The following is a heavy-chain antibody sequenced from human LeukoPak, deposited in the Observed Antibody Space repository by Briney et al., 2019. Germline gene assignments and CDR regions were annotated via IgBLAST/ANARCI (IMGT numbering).Heavy chain of an antibody. CDR3: ARLTSGSYTFDY. CDR1: GGTFSSYA. Sequence: ASVKVSCKASGGTFSSYAISWVRQAPGQGLEWMGGIIPIFGTANYAQKFQGRLTITTDESTSTAYMELSSLRSEDTDLDYCARLTSGSYTFDYWGQGTLVTVSS. V-gene: IGHV1-69*05. CDR2: IIPIFGTA. D-gene: IGHD1-26*01. J-gene: IGHJ4*02.